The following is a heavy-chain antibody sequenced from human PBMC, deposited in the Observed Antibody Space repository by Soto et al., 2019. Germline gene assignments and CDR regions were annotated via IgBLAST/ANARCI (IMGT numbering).Heavy chain of an antibody. CDR1: GFIFSSYG. V-gene: IGHV3-33*01. J-gene: IGHJ6*03. D-gene: IGHD3-10*01. CDR2: IWYDGSNK. CDR3: ARVGVRRYQLTPDSYGSGSYYRADYYYYMDV. Sequence: GGSLRLSCAASGFIFSSYGMHWVRQAPGKGLEWVAVIWYDGSNKYYADSVKGRFTISRDNSKNTLYLQMNSLRAEDTAVYYCARVGVRRYQLTPDSYGSGSYYRADYYYYMDVWGKGTTVTVSS.